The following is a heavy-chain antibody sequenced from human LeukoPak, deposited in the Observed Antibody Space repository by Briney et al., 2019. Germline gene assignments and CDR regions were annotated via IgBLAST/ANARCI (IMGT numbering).Heavy chain of an antibody. J-gene: IGHJ6*03. Sequence: GGSLRLSCAASGFTFSSYGMHWVRQAPGKGLEWVAFIRYDGSNKYHADSVKGRFTISRDNSKNTLYLQMNSLTAEDTAVYYCAKDGYYYDNSGYYNTENYYYYMDVWGKGTTVTISS. CDR3: AKDGYYYDNSGYYNTENYYYYMDV. CDR1: GFTFSSYG. D-gene: IGHD3-22*01. CDR2: IRYDGSNK. V-gene: IGHV3-30*02.